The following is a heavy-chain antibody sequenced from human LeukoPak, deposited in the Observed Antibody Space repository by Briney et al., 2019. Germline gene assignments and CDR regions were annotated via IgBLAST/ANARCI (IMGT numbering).Heavy chain of an antibody. CDR1: GGSISSGGYS. D-gene: IGHD6-19*01. V-gene: IGHV4-30-2*01. CDR3: ARELAGANWFDP. Sequence: PSQTLSLTCAVSGGSISSGGYSWSWIRQPPGKGLEWIGYIYHSGSTYYNPSLKSRVTISVDRSKNQFSLKLSSVTAADTAGYYCARELAGANWFDPWGQGTLVTVSS. CDR2: IYHSGST. J-gene: IGHJ5*02.